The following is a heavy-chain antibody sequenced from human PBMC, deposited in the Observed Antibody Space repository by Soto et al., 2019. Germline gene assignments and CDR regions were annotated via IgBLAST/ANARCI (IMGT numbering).Heavy chain of an antibody. CDR3: AKDRRSIAGTRCIEDFQH. D-gene: IGHD1-7*01. CDR2: IIPVLGIK. V-gene: IGHV1-69*13. CDR1: GGTFSGDA. J-gene: IGHJ1*01. Sequence: ASVKFSGKASGGTFSGDALSWVRQAPGQGLGWMGGIIPVLGIKNYAQKFQDIITIPADESTGTASLDLRDGKSDPTAIYYCAKDRRSIAGTRCIEDFQH.